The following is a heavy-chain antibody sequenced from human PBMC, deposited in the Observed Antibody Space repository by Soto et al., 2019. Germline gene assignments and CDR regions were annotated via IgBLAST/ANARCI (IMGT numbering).Heavy chain of an antibody. J-gene: IGHJ2*01. D-gene: IGHD2-15*01. CDR3: AKDGGPPGTRDWYFDL. CDR2: INPNSGGT. Sequence: QVQLVQSGAEVKKPGASVKVSCKASGYTFTGYYMHWVRQAPGQGLEWMGWINPNSGGTNYAQKFQGWVTMTRDTSISTAYMELSRLRSDDTAVYYCAKDGGPPGTRDWYFDLWGRGTLVTVSS. V-gene: IGHV1-2*04. CDR1: GYTFTGYY.